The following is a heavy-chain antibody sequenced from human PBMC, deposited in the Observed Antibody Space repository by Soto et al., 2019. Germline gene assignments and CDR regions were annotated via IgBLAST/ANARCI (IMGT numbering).Heavy chain of an antibody. CDR3: ARDMVRGVITYYYYYGMDV. D-gene: IGHD3-10*01. CDR1: GFTFSSYA. J-gene: IGHJ6*04. CDR2: ISYDGSNK. V-gene: IGHV3-30-3*01. Sequence: PGGSLRLSCAASGFTFSSYAMHWVRQAPGKGLEWVAVISYDGSNKYYADSVKGRFTISRDNSKNTLYLQMNSLRAEDTAVYYCARDMVRGVITYYYYYGMDVWGKGTTVTVSS.